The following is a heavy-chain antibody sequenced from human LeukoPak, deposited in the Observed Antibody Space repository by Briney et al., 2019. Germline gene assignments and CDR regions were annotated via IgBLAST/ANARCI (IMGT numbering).Heavy chain of an antibody. V-gene: IGHV3-48*01. D-gene: IGHD3-22*01. CDR3: ARGATMIVVVISPFDY. Sequence: GGSLRLSCAASGFTFSSYSMNWVRQAPGKGLEWVSYISSSSSTIYYADSVKGRFTISRDNAKNSLYLQMNSLRAEDTAVYYCARGATMIVVVISPFDYWGQGTLVTVSS. CDR1: GFTFSSYS. CDR2: ISSSSSTI. J-gene: IGHJ4*02.